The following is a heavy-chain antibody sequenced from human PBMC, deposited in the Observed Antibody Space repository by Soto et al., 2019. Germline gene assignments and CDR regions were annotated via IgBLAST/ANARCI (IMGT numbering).Heavy chain of an antibody. CDR3: ARGGYCSSTSCYAVVDY. V-gene: IGHV1-2*04. Sequence: QVQLVQSGAEVKKPGASVKVSCKASGYTFTGYYMHWVRQAPGQGLEWMGWINPNSGGTNYAQKFQGWVIMTRDTSISTAYMELSRLRSDDTAVYYCARGGYCSSTSCYAVVDYGGQGPLVTVSS. D-gene: IGHD2-2*01. J-gene: IGHJ4*02. CDR2: INPNSGGT. CDR1: GYTFTGYY.